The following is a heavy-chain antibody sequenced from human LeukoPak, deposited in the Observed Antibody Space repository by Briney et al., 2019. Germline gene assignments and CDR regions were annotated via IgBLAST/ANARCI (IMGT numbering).Heavy chain of an antibody. Sequence: SETLSLTCTVSGYFIKNGYNWGWIRQPPGKGLEWIGYISHSGSTYYNPSLKNRLTLSLDTSKNQFSLKLSSVTAADTAVYYCARVGYSLYYFDCWGQGTLVTVSS. CDR3: ARVGYSLYYFDC. D-gene: IGHD5-18*01. CDR1: GYFIKNGYN. V-gene: IGHV4-38-2*02. J-gene: IGHJ4*02. CDR2: ISHSGST.